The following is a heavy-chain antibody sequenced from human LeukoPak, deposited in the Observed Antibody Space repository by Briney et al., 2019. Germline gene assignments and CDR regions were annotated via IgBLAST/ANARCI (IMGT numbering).Heavy chain of an antibody. CDR1: GFTFNTYA. V-gene: IGHV3-23*01. Sequence: QTGGSLRLSCAASGFTFNTYAMSWVRQAPGKGLEWVSAISGAGGSSDSADSVKGRFSIFRDNSNNTLYLQMNSLRVEDTAVYYCAKTTNRFYYYDYYIDVWGTGTTVTVSS. CDR3: AKTTNRFYYYDYYIDV. D-gene: IGHD1-14*01. CDR2: ISGAGGSS. J-gene: IGHJ6*03.